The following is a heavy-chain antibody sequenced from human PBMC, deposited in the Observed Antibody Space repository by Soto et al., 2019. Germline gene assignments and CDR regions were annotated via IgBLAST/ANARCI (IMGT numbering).Heavy chain of an antibody. D-gene: IGHD1-1*01. CDR2: TYATGTT. V-gene: IGHV4-4*07. J-gene: IGHJ5*02. CDR1: GASISGFY. Sequence: LSLTCTVSGASISGFYWSWIRKSAGKGLEWIGRTYATGTTDYNPSLKSRVMMSVDTSKKQFSLKLRSVTAADTAVYYCVRDGTKTLRDWFDPWGQGISVTVSS. CDR3: VRDGTKTLRDWFDP.